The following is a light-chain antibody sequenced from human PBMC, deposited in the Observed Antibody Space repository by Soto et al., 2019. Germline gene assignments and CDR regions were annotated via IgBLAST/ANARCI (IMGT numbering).Light chain of an antibody. V-gene: IGKV3-11*01. J-gene: IGKJ3*01. CDR2: DAS. CDR1: QSVSSS. Sequence: EIVLTQSPATLSLSPGERATLSCRASQSVSSSLAWYQHKPGQAPRLLIYDASNRATGIPARFSGSVSGTDFTLTISSREPEDFADYYCQQRSNWLFTFGPGTKVYIK. CDR3: QQRSNWLFT.